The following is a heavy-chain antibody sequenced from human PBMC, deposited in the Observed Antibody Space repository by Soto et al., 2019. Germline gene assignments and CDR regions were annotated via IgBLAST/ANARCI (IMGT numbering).Heavy chain of an antibody. V-gene: IGHV3-23*01. D-gene: IGHD6-13*01. CDR2: ISTSGGTT. CDR1: GFIFANYA. Sequence: EVQLLESGGDLVQPGGSLRISCAASGFIFANYAMSWVRQAPGNGLEWVSVISTSGGTTLYADTVKGRFTISRDNPKNTLYLQMNSLISDDTAVYYWARDLVSWYGRFDPWGQGTLVTVAS. CDR3: ARDLVSWYGRFDP. J-gene: IGHJ5*02.